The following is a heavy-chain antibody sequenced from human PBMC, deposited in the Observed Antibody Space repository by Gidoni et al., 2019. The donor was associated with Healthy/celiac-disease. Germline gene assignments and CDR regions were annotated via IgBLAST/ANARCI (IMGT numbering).Heavy chain of an antibody. D-gene: IGHD3-3*01. CDR1: GYTFTSYG. V-gene: IGHV1-18*01. CDR3: ARAATRDFWSGYPDY. CDR2: ISAYNVNT. Sequence: QVQLGQSGAAVKKPGASVRGSGQASGYTFTSYGISWVRQAPGQGLEWMGGISAYNVNTNYAQKLQGRVTMTTYTSTSKAYMELRILRSDDTAVYSGARAATRDFWSGYPDYWGQGTLVTVSS. J-gene: IGHJ4*02.